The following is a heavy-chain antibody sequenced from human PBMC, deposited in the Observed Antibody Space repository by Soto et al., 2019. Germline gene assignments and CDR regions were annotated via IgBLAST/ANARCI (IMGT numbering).Heavy chain of an antibody. CDR2: IWYDGSKK. CDR1: GFSFRSYG. D-gene: IGHD3-10*01. V-gene: IGHV3-33*01. Sequence: GGSLRLSCAASGFSFRSYGMHWVRQAPGNGLEWVAVIWYDGSKKYYVDSVKGRFTISRDNSKNTLYLQMDSLRAEDTAVYYCARGYYYNSGTFDYWGQGTLVTVSS. J-gene: IGHJ4*02. CDR3: ARGYYYNSGTFDY.